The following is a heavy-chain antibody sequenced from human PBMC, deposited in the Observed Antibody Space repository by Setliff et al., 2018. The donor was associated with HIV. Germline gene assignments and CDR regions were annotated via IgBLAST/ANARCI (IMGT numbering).Heavy chain of an antibody. Sequence: GGSLRLSCAASGFTFSSSWMNWVRQAPGKGLVWVSRINSDGTIIDYADSVKGRFTISRDNAKNTIYLQMNSLKTEDTAMYYCASRVYYYDESRILREEGFVPWGQGTLVTVSS. CDR3: ASRVYYYDESRILREEGFVP. D-gene: IGHD3-22*01. V-gene: IGHV3-74*01. J-gene: IGHJ5*02. CDR1: GFTFSSSW. CDR2: INSDGTII.